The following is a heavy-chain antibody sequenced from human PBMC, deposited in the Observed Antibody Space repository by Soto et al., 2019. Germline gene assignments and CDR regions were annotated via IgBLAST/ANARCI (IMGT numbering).Heavy chain of an antibody. Sequence: PSETLSLTCAVSGGSISSSNWWSWVRQPPGKGLEWIGEIYHSGSTNYNPSLKSRVTISVDKSKNQFSLKLSSVTAADTAVYYFARKTPLWSGYYSAVYYYGMDVWGQGTTVTVSS. CDR1: GGSISSSNW. CDR2: IYHSGST. D-gene: IGHD3-3*01. V-gene: IGHV4-4*02. J-gene: IGHJ6*02. CDR3: ARKTPLWSGYYSAVYYYGMDV.